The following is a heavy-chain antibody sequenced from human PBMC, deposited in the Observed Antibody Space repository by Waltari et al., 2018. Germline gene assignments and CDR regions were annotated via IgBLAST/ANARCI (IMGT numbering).Heavy chain of an antibody. Sequence: QVHLQESGPGLVKPSETLSLTCAVSGGSIRGYYWRWIRQPPGKGLEWIGYVYYTGTTHYNPSLKSRVTMSVDTSANQFSLKLASVTAADTAVYYCARERGYDGFDFWGQGTLATVSS. CDR1: GGSIRGYY. CDR3: ARERGYDGFDF. J-gene: IGHJ4*02. V-gene: IGHV4-59*01. CDR2: VYYTGTT. D-gene: IGHD3-16*01.